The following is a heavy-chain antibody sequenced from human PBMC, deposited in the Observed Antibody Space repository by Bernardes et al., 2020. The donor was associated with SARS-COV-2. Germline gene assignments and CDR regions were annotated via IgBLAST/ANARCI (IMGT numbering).Heavy chain of an antibody. V-gene: IGHV3-23*01. J-gene: IGHJ4*02. CDR2: ISGSSGST. Sequence: GGSLRPPCAAPGFTLSYYGMNWVRQAPGEGLGGGSIISGSSGSTYYADSVKGRFTISRDNSKNTLYLQMNSLRAEDTAVYYCARTRYYFDYWGQGILVTVSS. CDR3: ARTRYYFDY. CDR1: GFTLSYYG.